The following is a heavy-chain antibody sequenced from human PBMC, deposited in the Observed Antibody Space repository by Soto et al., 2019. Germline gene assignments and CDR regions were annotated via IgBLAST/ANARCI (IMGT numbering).Heavy chain of an antibody. CDR1: GFTFSSYW. V-gene: IGHV3-74*01. CDR3: VRAWPGY. CDR2: INSDGSAI. Sequence: EVQLVESGGGLVQPGGSLRLSCAASGFTFSSYWMHWIRQAPGKGLVWVSRINSDGSAINYADSVKGRFTVSRDNAKNTLYLHMNSLRAEDPAVYYRVRAWPGYWGQGTLVTVSS. J-gene: IGHJ4*02. D-gene: IGHD5-12*01.